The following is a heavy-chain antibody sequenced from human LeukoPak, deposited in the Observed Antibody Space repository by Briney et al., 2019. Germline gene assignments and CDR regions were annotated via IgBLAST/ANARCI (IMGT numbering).Heavy chain of an antibody. D-gene: IGHD3-22*01. CDR3: ARGPYSYDSSGAFDI. J-gene: IGHJ3*02. CDR1: GGSISSYY. V-gene: IGHV4-59*08. CDR2: IYYSGST. Sequence: SETLSLTCTVSGGSISSYYWSWIQQPPGKGLEWIGYIYYSGSTNYNPSLKSRVTISVDTSKNQFSLKLSSVTAADTAVYFCARGPYSYDSSGAFDIWGQGTMVTVSS.